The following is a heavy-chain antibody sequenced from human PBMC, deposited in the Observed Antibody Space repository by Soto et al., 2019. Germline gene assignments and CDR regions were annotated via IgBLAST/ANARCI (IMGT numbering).Heavy chain of an antibody. Sequence: PSETLSLTCTVSGFSISSYYWSWIRQPPGKGLEWIGYIYYSGSTNYNPSLKSRVTISVDTSKNQFSLKLSPVTAADTAVYYCARQRGTYDILTGYFRPNLGYMDFWGKGTTVTVSS. CDR3: ARQRGTYDILTGYFRPNLGYMDF. V-gene: IGHV4-59*08. CDR2: IYYSGST. CDR1: GFSISSYY. D-gene: IGHD3-9*01. J-gene: IGHJ6*03.